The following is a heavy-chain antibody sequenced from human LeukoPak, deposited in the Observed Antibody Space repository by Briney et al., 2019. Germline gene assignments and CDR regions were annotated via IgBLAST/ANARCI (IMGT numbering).Heavy chain of an antibody. CDR2: IYPDDSDT. CDR3: ARLGYCSTTSCKGGGLDY. V-gene: IGHV5-51*01. CDR1: RYTFTSYW. J-gene: IGHJ4*02. Sequence: GESLKISCKGSRYTFTSYWIGWVRQMPGKGLEWMGMIYPDDSDTRYSPSFQGQVTISADKSISTAYLQWSSLKASDTAMYYCARLGYCSTTSCKGGGLDYWGQGTLVTVSS. D-gene: IGHD2-2*03.